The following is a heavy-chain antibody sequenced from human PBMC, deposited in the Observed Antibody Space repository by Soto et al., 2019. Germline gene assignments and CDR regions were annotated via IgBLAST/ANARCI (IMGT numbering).Heavy chain of an antibody. D-gene: IGHD3-16*02. CDR1: GGSISSYY. CDR2: IYTSGST. V-gene: IGHV4-4*07. Sequence: PSETLSLTCTVSGGSISSYYWSWIRQPAGKGLEWIGRIYTSGSTNYNPSLKSRVTMSVDTSKNQFSLKLSSVTAADTAVYYCARDLMITFGGVIGYYYYGMDVWGQGTTVTVSS. CDR3: ARDLMITFGGVIGYYYYGMDV. J-gene: IGHJ6*02.